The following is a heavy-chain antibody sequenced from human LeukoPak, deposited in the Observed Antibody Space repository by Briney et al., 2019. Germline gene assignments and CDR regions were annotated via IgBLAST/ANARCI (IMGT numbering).Heavy chain of an antibody. J-gene: IGHJ4*02. D-gene: IGHD2-15*01. Sequence: GASVKVSCKASGYTFTGYYMHWVRQAPGQGLEWMGWINPNSGGTNYAQKFQGRVTMTRDTSISTAYMELSRLRSDDTAVYYCAREDVVAAAQIDYWGQGTLVTVSS. V-gene: IGHV1-2*02. CDR1: GYTFTGYY. CDR3: AREDVVAAAQIDY. CDR2: INPNSGGT.